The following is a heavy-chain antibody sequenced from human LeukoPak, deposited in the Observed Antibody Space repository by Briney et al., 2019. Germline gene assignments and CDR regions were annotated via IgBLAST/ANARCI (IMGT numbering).Heavy chain of an antibody. V-gene: IGHV3-7*01. J-gene: IGHJ4*02. CDR1: GFTFSSYW. CDR2: IKEDGSEK. D-gene: IGHD3-22*01. Sequence: GGSLRPSCLVSGFTFSSYWMNWVRQAPGRGLEWVANIKEDGSEKYYVDSVKGRFTISRDNAKNSLYLHMNSLRAEDTAVYYCANFEYSSGYLNFDYWGQGTLVTVSS. CDR3: ANFEYSSGYLNFDY.